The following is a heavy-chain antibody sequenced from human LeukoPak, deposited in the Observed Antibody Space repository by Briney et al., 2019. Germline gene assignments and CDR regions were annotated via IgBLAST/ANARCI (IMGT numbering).Heavy chain of an antibody. CDR2: FDPKSGGS. Sequence: GASVKVSCKASGYTFTDYYLHWVRQAPGQGLEWMGWFDPKSGGSNYAQKFQGRVTMTRDTSISTLYMELNRLTSDDTAVYSCARDPSTKYYFDYWGQGTLVTVSS. CDR3: ARDPSTKYYFDY. CDR1: GYTFTDYY. J-gene: IGHJ4*02. D-gene: IGHD1-26*01. V-gene: IGHV1-2*02.